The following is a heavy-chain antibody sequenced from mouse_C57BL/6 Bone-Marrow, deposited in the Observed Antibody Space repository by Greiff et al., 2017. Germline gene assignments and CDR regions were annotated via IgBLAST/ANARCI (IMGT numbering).Heavy chain of an antibody. D-gene: IGHD1-1*01. Sequence: QVQLQQSGAELARPGASVKLSCKASGYTFTSYGISWVKQRTGQGLEWIGEIYPRSGNTYYNEKFKGQATLTADKSSSTAYMELRSLSSEDSAVYFGASSGLYSALVATRFAYWGQGTLVTVSA. CDR3: ASSGLYSALVATRFAY. CDR2: IYPRSGNT. J-gene: IGHJ3*01. CDR1: GYTFTSYG. V-gene: IGHV1-81*01.